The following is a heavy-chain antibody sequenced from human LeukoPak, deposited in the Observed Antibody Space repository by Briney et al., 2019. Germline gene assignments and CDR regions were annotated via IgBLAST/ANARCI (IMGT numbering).Heavy chain of an antibody. CDR3: ARAVGPFDF. CDR2: LYYSGST. V-gene: IGHV4-39*01. J-gene: IGHJ3*01. CDR1: GGSITNNNYY. Sequence: SETLSLTCTVSGGSITNNNYYWDWIRQPPGKGLEWIGDLYYSGSTHYNPSLKSRVTISVDTSKNQFSLKLNSVTAADTAVYYCARAVGPFDFWGQGTMVTVSA.